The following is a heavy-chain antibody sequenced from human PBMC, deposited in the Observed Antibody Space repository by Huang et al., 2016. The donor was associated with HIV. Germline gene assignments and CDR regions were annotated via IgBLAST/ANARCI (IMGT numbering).Heavy chain of an antibody. CDR1: GGSFSGYY. Sequence: QVQLQQWGAGLLKPSETLSLTCAVYGGSFSGYYWSWIRQPPGKGLEWIGEINHSGSTNCNPALKSRVTISVDTSKNQFSLKLRSVTAADTAVYYCASSTINYYYYYYMDVWGKGTTVTVSS. J-gene: IGHJ6*03. CDR3: ASSTINYYYYYYMDV. V-gene: IGHV4-34*01. D-gene: IGHD3-9*01. CDR2: INHSGST.